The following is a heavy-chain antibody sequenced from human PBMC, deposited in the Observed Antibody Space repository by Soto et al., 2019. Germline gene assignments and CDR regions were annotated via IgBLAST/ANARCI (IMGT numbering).Heavy chain of an antibody. Sequence: PSETLSLTCTVSGGSISSYYWSWIRQPPGKGLEGIGYIYYSGSTNYSPSLKSRVTMSIDTSKNQFSLKLPSVTPAETAVYYCAPAPGYWGQGTLVTVSS. CDR1: GGSISSYY. CDR3: APAPGY. CDR2: IYYSGST. V-gene: IGHV4-59*01. J-gene: IGHJ4*02.